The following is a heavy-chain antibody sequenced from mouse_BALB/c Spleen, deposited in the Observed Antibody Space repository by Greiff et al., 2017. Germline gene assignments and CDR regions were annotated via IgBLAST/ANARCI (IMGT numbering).Heavy chain of an antibody. V-gene: IGHV14-1*01. CDR1: GFNFKDYY. CDR3: ARSGPYAMDY. D-gene: IGHD3-1*01. Sequence: VQLQQSGAELVRPGASVKLSCTASGFNFKDYYMHWVKQRPEQGLEWIGWIDPENGDTEYAPKFQGKATMTADTSSTPAYLQLSSLTSEDTAVYYCARSGPYAMDYWGQGTSVTVSS. CDR2: IDPENGDT. J-gene: IGHJ4*01.